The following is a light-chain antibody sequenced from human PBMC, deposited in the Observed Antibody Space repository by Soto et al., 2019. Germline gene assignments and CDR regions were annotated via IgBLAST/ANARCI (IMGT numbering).Light chain of an antibody. J-gene: IGKJ4*01. Sequence: DIQMTQSPPSLSASVVDRVTTTCQASQNISNYLNWYQQKKGKAPNLLLHDASNLETGVPSRFSESGSVTNSTFTISNLQPEDIATYYCQQYDLLPPENTFGGGTKVEI. V-gene: IGKV1-33*01. CDR2: DAS. CDR3: QQYDLLPPENT. CDR1: QNISNY.